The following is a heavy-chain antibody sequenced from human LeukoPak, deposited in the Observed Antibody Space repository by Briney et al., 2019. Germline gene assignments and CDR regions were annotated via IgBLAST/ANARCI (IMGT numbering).Heavy chain of an antibody. CDR3: ARGSSWHLYSSGWYWFDP. V-gene: IGHV1-18*01. CDR1: GYTFTSYG. J-gene: IGHJ5*02. CDR2: ISAYNGNT. D-gene: IGHD6-19*01. Sequence: ASVKVSCKASGYTFTSYGISWVRQAPGQGLEWMGWISAYNGNTNYAQKLQGRVTMTTDTSTSTAYMELRSLRSDDTAVYYCARGSSWHLYSSGWYWFDPWGQGTLVTVSS.